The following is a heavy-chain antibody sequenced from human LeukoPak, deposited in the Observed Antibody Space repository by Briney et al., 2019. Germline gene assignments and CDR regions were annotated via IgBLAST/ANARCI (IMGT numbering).Heavy chain of an antibody. V-gene: IGHV3-33*01. Sequence: PGRSLRLSCAASGFTFSRYGMHWVRQAPGKGLEWVAVIWSDGNNKYYADSVKGRFTISRDNSKNTPFLQMNSLRAEDTAVYYCARNREVGATFEYYFDYWGQGTLVTVSS. CDR2: IWSDGNNK. J-gene: IGHJ4*02. CDR3: ARNREVGATFEYYFDY. D-gene: IGHD1-26*01. CDR1: GFTFSRYG.